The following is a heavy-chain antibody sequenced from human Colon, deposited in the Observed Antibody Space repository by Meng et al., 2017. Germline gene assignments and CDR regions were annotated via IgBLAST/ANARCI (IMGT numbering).Heavy chain of an antibody. CDR3: ARGASDYDFDY. D-gene: IGHD3-22*01. Sequence: QGHLQGLGPGLVRPSGTLSLTCTVSGGSVSSGSDYWSWIRQPPGKGLEWIGYIYYSGSTNYNPSLKSRVTISVDTSKNQFSLKLSSVTAADTAVYYCARGASDYDFDYWGQGTLVTVSS. CDR2: IYYSGST. J-gene: IGHJ4*02. CDR1: GGSVSSGSDY. V-gene: IGHV4-61*01.